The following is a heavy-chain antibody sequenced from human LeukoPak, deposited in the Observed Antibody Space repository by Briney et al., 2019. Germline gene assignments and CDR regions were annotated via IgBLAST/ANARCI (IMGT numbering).Heavy chain of an antibody. Sequence: GGSLRLSCAASGFTFSSYGMHWVRQAPGKGLEWVAVIWYDGSNKYYADSVKGRFTISRDNSKNTLYLQMNSLRAEDTAVYYRARDHGDYVKDYWGQGTLVTVSS. J-gene: IGHJ4*02. CDR3: ARDHGDYVKDY. CDR1: GFTFSSYG. V-gene: IGHV3-33*01. D-gene: IGHD4-17*01. CDR2: IWYDGSNK.